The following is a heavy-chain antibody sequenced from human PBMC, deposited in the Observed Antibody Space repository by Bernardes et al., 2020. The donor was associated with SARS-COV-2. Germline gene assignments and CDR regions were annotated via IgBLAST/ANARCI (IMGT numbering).Heavy chain of an antibody. V-gene: IGHV3-21*01. D-gene: IGHD3-9*01. Sequence: GSLRLSCAASGFTFRNYLFSWFRQTPGKGLEWVSSISGRGTYIYYGDSVRGRFTTSRDNARNSVSLQMESLRAEDTAVYYCARDIGGTDWRYGFDVWGPGTMVHVSS. J-gene: IGHJ3*01. CDR3: ARDIGGTDWRYGFDV. CDR2: ISGRGTYI. CDR1: GFTFRNYL.